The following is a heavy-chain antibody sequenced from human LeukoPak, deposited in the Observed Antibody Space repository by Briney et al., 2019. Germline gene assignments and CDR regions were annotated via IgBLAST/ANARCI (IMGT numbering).Heavy chain of an antibody. D-gene: IGHD5-12*01. CDR3: AKDFGRSAYDRPFDY. CDR2: IKLDGSEK. J-gene: IGHJ4*02. V-gene: IGHV3-7*03. CDR1: GFTFGKYW. Sequence: GGSLRLSCVAPGFTFGKYWMSWVRQAPGKGLEWVANIKLDGSEKNYVDSVKGRFTISRDNAKNSLYLQMNSLRAEDTALYYCAKDFGRSAYDRPFDYWGQGTLVTVSS.